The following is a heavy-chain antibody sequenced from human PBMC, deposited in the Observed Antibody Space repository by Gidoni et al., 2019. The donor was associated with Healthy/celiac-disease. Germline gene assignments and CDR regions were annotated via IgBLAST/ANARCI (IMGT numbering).Heavy chain of an antibody. V-gene: IGHV3-9*01. D-gene: IGHD4-17*01. CDR1: GSTFDDYA. Sequence: EVQLVESGGGLVQPGRSLRLSCAASGSTFDDYAMHWVRQAPGKGLEWVSGISWNSGSIGYADSVKGRFTISRDNAKNSLYLQMNSLRAEDTALYYCARTTVTTKDAFDIWGQGTMVTVSS. CDR3: ARTTVTTKDAFDI. CDR2: ISWNSGSI. J-gene: IGHJ3*02.